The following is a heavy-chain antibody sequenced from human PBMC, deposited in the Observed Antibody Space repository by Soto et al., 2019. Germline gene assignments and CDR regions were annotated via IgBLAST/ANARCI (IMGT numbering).Heavy chain of an antibody. Sequence: EVQLVESGGGLVQPGGSLRLSCAASGFTFSSYDMHWVRQATGKGLEWVSAIGTAGDTYYPGSVKGRFTISRENAKNSLYLQMNSLRAEGTAVYYCARAGQLVPFDYWGQGTLVTVSS. CDR3: ARAGQLVPFDY. J-gene: IGHJ4*02. CDR1: GFTFSSYD. D-gene: IGHD6-6*01. V-gene: IGHV3-13*01. CDR2: IGTAGDT.